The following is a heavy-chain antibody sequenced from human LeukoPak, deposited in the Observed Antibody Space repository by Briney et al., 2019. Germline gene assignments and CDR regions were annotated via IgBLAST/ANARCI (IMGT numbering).Heavy chain of an antibody. J-gene: IGHJ5*02. CDR2: ISYSGIT. V-gene: IGHV4-59*11. CDR3: ASRAHCSGGSCYGNWFDP. Sequence: SETLSLTCTVSGASISSHYWSWIRQSPGKGLEWIGYISYSGITDYNPSLKSRVTISVDTSKNHFSLRLSSVTAADTAVYYCASRAHCSGGSCYGNWFDPWGQGTLVTVSS. CDR1: GASISSHY. D-gene: IGHD2-15*01.